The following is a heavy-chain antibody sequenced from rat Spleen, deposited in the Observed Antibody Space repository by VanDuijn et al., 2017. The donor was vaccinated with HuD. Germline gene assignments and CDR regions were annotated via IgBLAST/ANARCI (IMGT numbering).Heavy chain of an antibody. CDR2: INPESSST. CDR1: GFTFSSFP. V-gene: IGHV5-46*01. D-gene: IGHD4-3*01. J-gene: IGHJ2*01. CDR3: AVSGYGY. Sequence: EVQLVESGGGLVQPGRSMKLSCAASGFTFSSFPMAWVRQAPGKGLEWVSSINPESSSTCYSDSVKGRFTISRDNAENTVYLQMYSLRSEDTATYYCAVSGYGYWGQGVMVPVSS.